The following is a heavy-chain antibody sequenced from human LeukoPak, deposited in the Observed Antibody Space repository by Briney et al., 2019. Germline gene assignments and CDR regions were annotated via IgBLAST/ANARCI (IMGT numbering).Heavy chain of an antibody. CDR2: IIPIFGTA. V-gene: IGHV1-69*13. J-gene: IGHJ4*02. CDR1: GGTFSSYA. D-gene: IGHD6-6*01. CDR3: ASEPPPEYSSSHFDY. Sequence: SVEVSCKASGGTFSSYAISWVRQAPGQGLEWMGGIIPIFGTANYAQKFQGRVTITADESTSTAYMELSSLRSEDTAVYYCASEPPPEYSSSHFDYWGQGTLVTASS.